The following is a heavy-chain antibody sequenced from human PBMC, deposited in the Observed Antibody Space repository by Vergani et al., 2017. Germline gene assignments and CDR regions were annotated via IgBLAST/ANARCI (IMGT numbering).Heavy chain of an antibody. CDR1: GFTFDDYG. CDR3: ARELVAGTKEIDY. J-gene: IGHJ4*02. D-gene: IGHD6-19*01. CDR2: IKQDGSEK. V-gene: IGHV3-7*01. Sequence: EVQLVESGGGVVRPGGSLRLSCAASGFTFDDYGMSWVRQAPGKGLEWVASIKQDGSEKQYVDSVKGRFTISRDNVRNLVFLEMHDLRVADTAVYYCARELVAGTKEIDYWGQGTLVTVSS.